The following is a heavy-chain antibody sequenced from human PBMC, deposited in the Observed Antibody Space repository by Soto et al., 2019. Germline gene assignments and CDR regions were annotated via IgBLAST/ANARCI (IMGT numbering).Heavy chain of an antibody. CDR3: AAGVSSGNTHYYYGMDV. J-gene: IGHJ6*02. V-gene: IGHV1-58*02. D-gene: IGHD3-22*01. CDR2: IVVSSGNT. CDR1: GETVNIYA. Sequence: VKVSCKASGETVNIYAITWARQDTGQRLEWIGWIVVSSGNTNYAQKFQERVTITRDMSTSTAYMELSSLRSEDTAVYYCAAGVSSGNTHYYYGMDVWGQGTTVTVSS.